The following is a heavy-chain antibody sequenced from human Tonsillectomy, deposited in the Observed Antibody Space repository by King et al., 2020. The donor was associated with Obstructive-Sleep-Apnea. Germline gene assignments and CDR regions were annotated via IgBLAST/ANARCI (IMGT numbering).Heavy chain of an antibody. V-gene: IGHV3-30*02. J-gene: IGHJ6*02. Sequence: VQLVESGGGVVQPGRSLRLSCAASGFTFSSYCWHWVPQAPGKGLEWVAFVRDVGRNKYYAYSVKGRFTISRDNSNNKLYQQMNSLRCEDTAVYYCAKNEPYSSRWYSSLNYYYYGMDVWGQGTTVTVSS. CDR2: VRDVGRNK. D-gene: IGHD6-13*01. CDR1: GFTFSSYC. CDR3: AKNEPYSSRWYSSLNYYYYGMDV.